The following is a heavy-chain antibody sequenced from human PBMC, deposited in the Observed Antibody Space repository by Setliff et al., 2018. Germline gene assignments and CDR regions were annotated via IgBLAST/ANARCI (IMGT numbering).Heavy chain of an antibody. CDR1: GGSISSSSYY. D-gene: IGHD3-16*01. V-gene: IGHV4-61*05. Sequence: PSETLSLTCTVSGGSISSSSYYWGWIRQPPGKGLEWIGYIYYSGSTNYNPSLKSRVTISVDTSKNQFSLKLSSVTAADTAVYYCARDGGEYWGQGTLVTVSS. CDR3: ARDGGEY. J-gene: IGHJ4*02. CDR2: IYYSGST.